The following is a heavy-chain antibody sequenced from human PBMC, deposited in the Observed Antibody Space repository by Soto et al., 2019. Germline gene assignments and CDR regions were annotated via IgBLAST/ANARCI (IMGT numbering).Heavy chain of an antibody. CDR2: ISGAGDRT. D-gene: IGHD3-10*01. V-gene: IGHV3-23*01. J-gene: IGHJ5*02. CDR1: DFSFSNYA. Sequence: GGSLRLSCAASDFSFSNYAMNWVRQAPAKGLEWVSCISGAGDRTYNVDSVKGRFTVSRDTSKNTLYLELNSLRAEDTAVYYCAKSGSYGSGSYYNWFDTWGQGTLVTVSS. CDR3: AKSGSYGSGSYYNWFDT.